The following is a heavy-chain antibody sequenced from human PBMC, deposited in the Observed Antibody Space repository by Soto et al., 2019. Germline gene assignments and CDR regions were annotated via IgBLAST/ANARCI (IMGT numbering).Heavy chain of an antibody. D-gene: IGHD3-3*01. Sequence: GGSLRLSCAASGFTFSSYGMHWVRQAPGKGLEWVAVIWYDGSNKYYADSVKGRFTISRDNSKNTLYLQMNSPRAEDTAVYYCARDLKGYYTINYYYYYGMDVWGQGTTVTVSS. CDR1: GFTFSSYG. V-gene: IGHV3-33*01. J-gene: IGHJ6*02. CDR3: ARDLKGYYTINYYYYYGMDV. CDR2: IWYDGSNK.